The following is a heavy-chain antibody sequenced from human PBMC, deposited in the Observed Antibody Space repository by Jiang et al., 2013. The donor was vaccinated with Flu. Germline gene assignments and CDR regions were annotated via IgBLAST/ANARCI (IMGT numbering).Heavy chain of an antibody. D-gene: IGHD6-13*01. J-gene: IGHJ5*02. Sequence: CGAEVKKPGASVKVSCKASGYTFTSYAMHWVRQAPGQRLEWMGWINAGNGNTKYSQKFQGRVTITRDTSASTAYTELSSLGSEDTAVYYCARARYSSSWNWFDPWAREPWSPSP. CDR3: ARARYSSSWNWFDP. V-gene: IGHV1-3*01. CDR2: INAGNGNT. CDR1: GYTFTSYA.